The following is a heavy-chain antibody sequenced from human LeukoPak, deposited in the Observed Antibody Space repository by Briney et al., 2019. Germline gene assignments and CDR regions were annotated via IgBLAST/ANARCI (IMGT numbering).Heavy chain of an antibody. Sequence: GSLRLSCAASGFTFSSYAMSWVRQAPGKGLEWVSVIYSGGSTYYADSVKGRFTISRDNSKNTLYLQMNSLRAEDTAVYYCARGPIREDYYGMDVWGQGTTVTVSS. CDR3: ARGPIREDYYGMDV. CDR2: IYSGGST. J-gene: IGHJ6*02. CDR1: GFTFSSYA. V-gene: IGHV3-66*01. D-gene: IGHD1-20*01.